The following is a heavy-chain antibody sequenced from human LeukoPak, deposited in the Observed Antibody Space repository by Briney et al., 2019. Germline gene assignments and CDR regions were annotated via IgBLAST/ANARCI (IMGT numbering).Heavy chain of an antibody. D-gene: IGHD2-21*02. J-gene: IGHJ4*02. CDR1: GFTFSSYS. Sequence: GGSLRLSCAASGFTFSSYSMNCVRQAPGKGLEWVSSISSSSSYIYYADSVKGRFTISRDNAKNSLYLQMNSLRAEDTAVYYCAREGGSVVTAFDYWGQGTLVTVSS. V-gene: IGHV3-21*01. CDR3: AREGGSVVTAFDY. CDR2: ISSSSSYI.